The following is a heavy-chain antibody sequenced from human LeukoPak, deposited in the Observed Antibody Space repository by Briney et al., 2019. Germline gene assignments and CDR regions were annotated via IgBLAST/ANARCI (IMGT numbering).Heavy chain of an antibody. CDR2: ISDDGTSE. Sequence: GGSLRLSCAASEFTFSRYGMHWVRQAPGKGLEWVAVISDDGTSESYADSVKGRFTISRDDAKNTLYLQMNSLRAEDTAVYYCARDPAPYYYDSSGFDYWGQGTLVTVSS. CDR3: ARDPAPYYYDSSGFDY. V-gene: IGHV3-33*05. J-gene: IGHJ4*02. CDR1: EFTFSRYG. D-gene: IGHD3-22*01.